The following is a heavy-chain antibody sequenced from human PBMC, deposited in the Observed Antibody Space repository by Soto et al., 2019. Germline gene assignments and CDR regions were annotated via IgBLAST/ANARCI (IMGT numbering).Heavy chain of an antibody. CDR2: IYPGDSDT. D-gene: IGHD5-18*01. Sequence: PGESLKISCKGSGYSFTSYWIGWVRQMPGKGLEWMGIIYPGDSDTRYSPSLQGQVTISADKSISTAYLQWSSLKASDTAMYYCARLEAWTQLWSPFDPWGQGTLVTVSS. J-gene: IGHJ5*02. V-gene: IGHV5-51*01. CDR1: GYSFTSYW. CDR3: ARLEAWTQLWSPFDP.